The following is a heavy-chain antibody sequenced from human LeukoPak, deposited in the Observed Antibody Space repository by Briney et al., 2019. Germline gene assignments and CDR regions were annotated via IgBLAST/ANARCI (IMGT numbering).Heavy chain of an antibody. D-gene: IGHD3-9*01. CDR1: GFIFSTFG. CDR2: ISYDGSNK. CDR3: AKVDVLRYFDWLSRRRYYGMDV. J-gene: IGHJ6*02. Sequence: GRSLSLSCAASGFIFSTFGMHWVRQAPGKGLEWVALISYDGSNKYYADSVKGRFTISRDNSKKTLYLQMNSLRAKDTAVYYCAKVDVLRYFDWLSRRRYYGMDVWGQGTTVTVSS. V-gene: IGHV3-30*18.